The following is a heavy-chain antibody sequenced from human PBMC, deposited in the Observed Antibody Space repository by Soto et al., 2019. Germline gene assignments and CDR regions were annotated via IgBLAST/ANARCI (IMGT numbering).Heavy chain of an antibody. J-gene: IGHJ3*02. CDR2: IYYSGST. V-gene: IGHV4-31*03. D-gene: IGHD4-17*01. Sequence: PPEKLPLTCTVSGGSIRSGGYYWCWIRQHKGKGLEWIGYIYYSGSTYYNPSLKSRVTISVDTSKNQFSLKLRSVTAADTAVYYWAXGNYGGNSGAXDIWGPGTMVTVSS. CDR1: GGSIRSGGYY. CDR3: AXGNYGGNSGAXDI.